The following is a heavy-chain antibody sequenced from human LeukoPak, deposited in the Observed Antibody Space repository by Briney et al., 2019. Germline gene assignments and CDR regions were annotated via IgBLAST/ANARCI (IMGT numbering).Heavy chain of an antibody. D-gene: IGHD2-15*01. V-gene: IGHV1-3*03. J-gene: IGHJ5*02. Sequence: ASVKVSCKASGYTPTSYAIHWVRQAPGQRLERMGWINAGNGNTEYSQEFQGRVTITRDTSASTAYMELSSLRSEDMAVYYCARGDCSGGSCYTSWGQGTLVTVS. CDR2: INAGNGNT. CDR3: ARGDCSGGSCYTS. CDR1: GYTPTSYA.